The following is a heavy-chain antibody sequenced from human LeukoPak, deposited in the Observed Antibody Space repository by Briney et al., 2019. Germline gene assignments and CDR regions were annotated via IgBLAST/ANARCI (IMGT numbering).Heavy chain of an antibody. J-gene: IGHJ4*01. CDR2: IYSSGST. CDR1: GVSISSSSCY. CDR3: AKSGGYGLIDY. D-gene: IGHD6-25*01. V-gene: IGHV4-39*01. Sequence: PSETLSLTCNVSGVSISSSSCYWGWIRQPPGKGLEWIGSIYSSGSTYYNSSLKSRVTISIDTSKNQVSLKMSSVTAADTAVYHCAKSGGYGLIDYWGQGTLVTVSS.